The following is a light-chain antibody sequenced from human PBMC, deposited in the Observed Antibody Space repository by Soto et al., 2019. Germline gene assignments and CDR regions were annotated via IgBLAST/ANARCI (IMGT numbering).Light chain of an antibody. CDR1: QSVSSN. Sequence: EIVMTQSPVTLSVSPGERATLSCRASQSVSSNLAWYQQKPGQAPRLLIYGTSTRATAIPARFSGSGSGTEFTLTISSLQSEDFAVYYCQRYNYWPETFGQGTKVDIK. V-gene: IGKV3-15*01. J-gene: IGKJ1*01. CDR2: GTS. CDR3: QRYNYWPET.